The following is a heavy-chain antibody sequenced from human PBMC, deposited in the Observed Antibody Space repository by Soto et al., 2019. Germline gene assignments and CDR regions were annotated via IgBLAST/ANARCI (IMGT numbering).Heavy chain of an antibody. CDR2: IYSGGST. Sequence: GGSLRLSCAASGFTVSSNYMSWVRQAPGKGLEWVSVIYSGGSTYYADSVKGRFTIYRDNTKNSMYLQMNSLRAEDTAVYYCARRRSGVSSTSGYYYYYYGMDVWGQGTTVTVSS. CDR1: GFTVSSNY. J-gene: IGHJ6*02. CDR3: ARRRSGVSSTSGYYYYYYGMDV. D-gene: IGHD2-2*01. V-gene: IGHV3-66*04.